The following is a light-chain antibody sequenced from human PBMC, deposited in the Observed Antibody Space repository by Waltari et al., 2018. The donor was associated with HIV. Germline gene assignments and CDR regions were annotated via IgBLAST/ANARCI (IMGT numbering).Light chain of an antibody. CDR3: AVWDDSLGGAV. CDR2: MND. J-gene: IGLJ2*01. Sequence: QSVVTQPPSASGTPGQRVTISCSGSGSNIGTYSVNWYQHFPGTAPKLLIFMNDQRPSAVPGRCAGSQSGTSASLAISGLQYDDEADYCCAVWDDSLGGAVFGGGTKLTVL. CDR1: GSNIGTYS. V-gene: IGLV1-47*01.